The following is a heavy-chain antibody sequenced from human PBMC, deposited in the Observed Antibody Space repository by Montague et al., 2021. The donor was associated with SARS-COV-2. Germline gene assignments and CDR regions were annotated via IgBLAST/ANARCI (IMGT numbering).Heavy chain of an antibody. CDR2: IHYRKKRYN. D-gene: IGHD3-3*01. J-gene: IGHJ6*02. V-gene: IGHV6-1*01. Sequence: CAISGDSVVGIRGRWNGDTYALQSDLQCVGRIHYRKKRYNDYAVSVRGRVTINPDTSKNQFSLQLNSVTPEDTAIYYCTRGREWNYNVMDVWGQGTTVTVSS. CDR1: GDSVVGIRGR. CDR3: TRGREWNYNVMDV.